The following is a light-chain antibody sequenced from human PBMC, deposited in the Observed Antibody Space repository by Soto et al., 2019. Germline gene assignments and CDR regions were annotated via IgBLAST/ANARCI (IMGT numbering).Light chain of an antibody. V-gene: IGKV3-20*01. J-gene: IGKJ3*01. Sequence: EIVLTQYPGTLSLSPGERATLSCRASQSVSSSYLAWYQQKPGQAPRLLIYGASSRATGIPDRFSGSGSGTDFTLTISRLEPEDFAVYYCQQYGSSPFTLGPGTKVDIK. CDR1: QSVSSSY. CDR2: GAS. CDR3: QQYGSSPFT.